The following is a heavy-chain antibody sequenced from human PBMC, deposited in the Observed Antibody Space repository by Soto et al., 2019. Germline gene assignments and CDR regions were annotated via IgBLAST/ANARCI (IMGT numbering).Heavy chain of an antibody. D-gene: IGHD5-12*01. CDR3: ARRGYSGYDLGYGMDV. J-gene: IGHJ6*02. Sequence: GEALKISCKGSGYSFTSYWIGWVRQMPGKGLEWMGIIYPGDSDTRYSPSFQGQVTISADKSISTAYLQWSSLKASDTAMYYCARRGYSGYDLGYGMDVWGQGTTVTVSS. V-gene: IGHV5-51*01. CDR2: IYPGDSDT. CDR1: GYSFTSYW.